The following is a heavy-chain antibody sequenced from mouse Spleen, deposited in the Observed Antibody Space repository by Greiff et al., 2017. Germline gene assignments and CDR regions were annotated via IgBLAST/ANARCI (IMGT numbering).Heavy chain of an antibody. Sequence: EVQLVESEGGLVQPGSSMKLSCTASGFTFSDYYMAWVRQVPEKGLEWVANINYDGSSTYYLDSLKSRFIISRDNAKNILYLQMSSLKSEDTATYYCAREILYDGYYFDYWGQGTTLTVSS. D-gene: IGHD2-3*01. CDR2: INYDGSST. J-gene: IGHJ2*01. CDR1: GFTFSDYY. CDR3: AREILYDGYYFDY. V-gene: IGHV5-16*01.